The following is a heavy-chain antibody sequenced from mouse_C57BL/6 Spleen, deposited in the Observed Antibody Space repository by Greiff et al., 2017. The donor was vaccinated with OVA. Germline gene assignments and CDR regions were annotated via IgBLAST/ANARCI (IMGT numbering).Heavy chain of an antibody. Sequence: EVKVVESGGGLVKPGGSLKLSCAASGFTFSDYGMHWVRQAPEKGLEWVAYISSGSSTIYYADTVKGRFTISRDNAKNTLFLQMTSLRSEDTAMYYCATLTTVVGDFDVWGTGTTVTVSS. CDR3: ATLTTVVGDFDV. CDR1: GFTFSDYG. CDR2: ISSGSSTI. V-gene: IGHV5-17*01. J-gene: IGHJ1*03. D-gene: IGHD1-1*01.